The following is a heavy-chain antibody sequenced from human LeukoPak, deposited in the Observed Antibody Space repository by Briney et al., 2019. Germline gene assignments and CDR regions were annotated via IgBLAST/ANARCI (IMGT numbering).Heavy chain of an antibody. V-gene: IGHV1-46*01. CDR2: IYPRDGST. Sequence: ASVKVSCKVSGYSFTSNYIHWVRQAPGQGLEWMGMIYPRDGSTSYAQRFQDRVAVTRDTSTSTVHMELSGLRSEDTAVYYCARDQEGFDYWGQGTLVAVSS. CDR1: GYSFTSNY. J-gene: IGHJ4*02. CDR3: ARDQEGFDY.